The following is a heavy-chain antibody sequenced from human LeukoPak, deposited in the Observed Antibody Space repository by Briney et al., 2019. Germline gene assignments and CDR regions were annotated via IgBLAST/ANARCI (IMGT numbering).Heavy chain of an antibody. CDR2: INQDGSEK. V-gene: IGHV3-7*03. Sequence: QPGGSLRLSCAASGFTFTTYWMTWVRQAPGKGLEWVANINQDGSEKYFVDSVKGRFTISRDNAKNSLYLQMNSLRAEDTAVYYCTIYYYDSSGYYYVDYWGQGTLVTVSS. D-gene: IGHD3-22*01. J-gene: IGHJ4*02. CDR1: GFTFTTYW. CDR3: TIYYYDSSGYYYVDY.